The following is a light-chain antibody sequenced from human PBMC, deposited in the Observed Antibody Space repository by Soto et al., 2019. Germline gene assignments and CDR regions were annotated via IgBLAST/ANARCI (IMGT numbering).Light chain of an antibody. CDR2: EVS. V-gene: IGLV2-14*01. Sequence: QSVLAQPASVSGSPGQSITISCTGTTSDVGGYKYVSWYQQHPGKVPKLLIYEVSNRPSGVSNRFSGSKSGDTASLTISGLQAEDEADYYCSSYTSSSPYVFGTGTKVTVL. CDR3: SSYTSSSPYV. J-gene: IGLJ1*01. CDR1: TSDVGGYKY.